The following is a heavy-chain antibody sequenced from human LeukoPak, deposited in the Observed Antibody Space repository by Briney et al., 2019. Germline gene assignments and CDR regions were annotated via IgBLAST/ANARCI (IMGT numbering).Heavy chain of an antibody. CDR1: GGSISSCY. CDR3: ARSEGVGATQYFDY. Sequence: TTSETLSLTCTVSGGSISSCYWSWIRQPPGKGLEWIGYIYYSGSTNYNPSLKSRVTISVDTSKNQFSLKLSSVTAADTAVYYCARSEGVGATQYFDYWGQGTLVTVSS. V-gene: IGHV4-59*08. D-gene: IGHD1-26*01. J-gene: IGHJ4*02. CDR2: IYYSGST.